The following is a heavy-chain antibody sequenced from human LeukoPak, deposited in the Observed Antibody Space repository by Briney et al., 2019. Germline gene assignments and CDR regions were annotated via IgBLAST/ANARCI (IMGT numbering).Heavy chain of an antibody. Sequence: GGSLRLSCAASGFTFSSYGMHWVRQAPGKGLEWVAVISYDGSNKYYADSVKGRFTISRDNSKNTLYLQMNSLRAEDTAVYYCAKDLMSAPLGDYWGQGTLVTVSS. CDR1: GFTFSSYG. D-gene: IGHD3-10*01. J-gene: IGHJ4*02. V-gene: IGHV3-30*18. CDR2: ISYDGSNK. CDR3: AKDLMSAPLGDY.